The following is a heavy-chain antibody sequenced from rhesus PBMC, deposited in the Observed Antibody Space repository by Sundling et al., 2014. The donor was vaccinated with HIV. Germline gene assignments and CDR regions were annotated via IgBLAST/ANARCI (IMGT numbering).Heavy chain of an antibody. D-gene: IGHD2-27*01. V-gene: IGHV4-173*01. CDR3: ARPRLSYCSGSYCYASYYFDF. J-gene: IGHJ4*01. Sequence: QVQLQESGPGLVRPSETLSLTCAVSTDSITGSYWTWIRQSPGKGLEWIGRISGNTGNTDYNPSLKSRVTISRDTSNKQLSLRLTSVTAADTAVYYCARPRLSYCSGSYCYASYYFDFWGQGVLVTVSS. CDR2: ISGNTGNT. CDR1: TDSITGSY.